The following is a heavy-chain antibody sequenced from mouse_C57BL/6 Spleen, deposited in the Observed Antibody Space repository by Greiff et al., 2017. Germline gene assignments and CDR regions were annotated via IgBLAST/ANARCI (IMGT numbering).Heavy chain of an antibody. J-gene: IGHJ3*01. CDR2: IYPGDGET. V-gene: IGHV1-80*01. CDR1: GYAFSSYW. CDR3: ARRHDIGGFAH. D-gene: IGHD2-3*01. Sequence: QVQLKQSGAELVKPGASVKISCKASGYAFSSYWLNWVKQRPGKGLEWIGQIYPGDGETNYNGKFKGKATLTADKSSSTAYMQLSSLTSEDSAVYFCARRHDIGGFAHWGQGTLVTVSA.